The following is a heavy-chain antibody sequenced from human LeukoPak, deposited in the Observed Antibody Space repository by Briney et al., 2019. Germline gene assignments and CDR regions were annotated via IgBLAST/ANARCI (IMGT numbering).Heavy chain of an antibody. CDR1: GFTFSTYW. V-gene: IGHV3-7*01. D-gene: IGHD3-22*01. J-gene: IGHJ4*02. Sequence: GGSLRLSCAASGFTFSTYWMSWVGQAPGKGLEWVANIKQDGSETYYVDSVRGRFTISRDNAKNSLYLQMNSLRVEDTAVYYCARDRALYDSSSGFYYTEDDYWGQGTLVTVSS. CDR2: IKQDGSET. CDR3: ARDRALYDSSSGFYYTEDDY.